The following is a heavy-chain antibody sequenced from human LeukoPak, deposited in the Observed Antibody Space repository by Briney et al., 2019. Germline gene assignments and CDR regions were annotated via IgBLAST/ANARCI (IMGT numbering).Heavy chain of an antibody. CDR1: GFTFSSYG. Sequence: PGGSLRPSCAASGFTFSSYGMHWVRQAPGKGLEWVAVISYDGSHKYSADSVKGRFTISRDNSKNTLYLQMNSLRTEDTAVYYCVKKATVVTPGPLDYWGQGTLVTVSS. CDR3: VKKATVVTPGPLDY. CDR2: ISYDGSHK. D-gene: IGHD4-23*01. V-gene: IGHV3-30*18. J-gene: IGHJ4*02.